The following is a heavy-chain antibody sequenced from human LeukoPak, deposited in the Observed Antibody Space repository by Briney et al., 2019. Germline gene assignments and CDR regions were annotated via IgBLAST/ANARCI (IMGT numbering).Heavy chain of an antibody. CDR1: GFPFSTYG. CDR3: TRDTTWRMARGPPDY. J-gene: IGHJ4*02. D-gene: IGHD3-10*01. CDR2: IWYDGSNK. V-gene: IGHV3-33*01. Sequence: GRSLRLSCAASGFPFSTYGMHWVRQAPGKGLEWVSLIWYDGSNKYYADSVKGRFTISRHNSKNTLYLQMNSLRAEDTAVYYCTRDTTWRMARGPPDYWGQETLVTVSS.